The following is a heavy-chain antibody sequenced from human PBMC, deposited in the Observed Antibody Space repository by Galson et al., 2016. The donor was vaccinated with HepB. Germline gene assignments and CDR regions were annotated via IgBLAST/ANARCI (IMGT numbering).Heavy chain of an antibody. J-gene: IGHJ2*01. CDR2: ISAYNGNA. D-gene: IGHD1-26*01. CDR1: GYTFTSYG. Sequence: SVKVSCKASGYTFTSYGISWVRQAPGQGLEWMGWISAYNGNANYAQKLRGRVTMTTDTSTSTVYMELRSLRSDDTAVYYCARDAVSGNYYFLDYWGRGTLVTVSS. V-gene: IGHV1-18*01. CDR3: ARDAVSGNYYFLDY.